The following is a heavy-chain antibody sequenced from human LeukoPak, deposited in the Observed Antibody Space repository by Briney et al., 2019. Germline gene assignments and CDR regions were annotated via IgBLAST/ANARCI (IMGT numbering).Heavy chain of an antibody. V-gene: IGHV4-30-4*07. CDR3: ARGRGYSDPFDY. CDR2: IYYSGST. J-gene: IGHJ4*02. CDR1: GGSISSGGYS. D-gene: IGHD5-12*01. Sequence: SETLSLTCAVSGGSISSGGYSWSWIRQPPGKGLEWIGYIYYSGSTYHNPSLKSRVTISVDTSKNQFSLKLSSVTAADTAVYYCARGRGYSDPFDYWGQGTLVTVSS.